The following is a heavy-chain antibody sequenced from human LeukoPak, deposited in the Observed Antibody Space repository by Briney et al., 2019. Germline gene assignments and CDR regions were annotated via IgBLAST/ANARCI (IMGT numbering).Heavy chain of an antibody. V-gene: IGHV3-48*01. D-gene: IGHD6-13*01. CDR2: ISSSGSTI. CDR1: GFTFSSYS. Sequence: PGGSLRLSCAVSGFTFSSYSMNGVRQAPGKGLEWLSYISSSGSTIYYADSVKGRFTISRDNSKNTLYLQMNSLRAEDTAVYYCASAYSSSWYAGPFDPWGQGTLVTVSS. J-gene: IGHJ5*02. CDR3: ASAYSSSWYAGPFDP.